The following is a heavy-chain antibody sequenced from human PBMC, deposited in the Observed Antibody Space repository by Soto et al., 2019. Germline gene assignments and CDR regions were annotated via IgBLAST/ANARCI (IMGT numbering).Heavy chain of an antibody. D-gene: IGHD2-2*02. V-gene: IGHV3-23*01. CDR3: AKDGGCSSTSCYTSYYYYGMDV. CDR2: ISGSGGST. CDR1: GFTFSSYA. J-gene: IGHJ6*02. Sequence: PGGSLRLSCAASGFTFSSYAMRWVRQAPGKGLEWVSAISGSGGSTYYADSVQGRFTISRDNSKNTLYLPMNSLRAEDTAVYYCAKDGGCSSTSCYTSYYYYGMDVWCQGTTVTVSS.